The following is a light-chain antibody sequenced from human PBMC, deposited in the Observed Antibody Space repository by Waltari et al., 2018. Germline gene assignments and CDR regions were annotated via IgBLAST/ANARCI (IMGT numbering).Light chain of an antibody. V-gene: IGLV2-14*03. J-gene: IGLJ1*01. CDR1: TSDIGGYKH. CDR2: DVN. CDR3: TSYSDNGASPYV. Sequence: QSALTQPASVSGSPGQSITMSCTGTTSDIGGYKHVSWYQQHPGKAPKVVIYDVNKRPSGVPNRFSASKSGNTASLTISGLQPEDEAEYYCTSYSDNGASPYVFGTGTKVTV.